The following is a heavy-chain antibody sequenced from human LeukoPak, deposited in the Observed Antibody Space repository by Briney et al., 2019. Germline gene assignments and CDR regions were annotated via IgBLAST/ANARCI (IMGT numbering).Heavy chain of an antibody. CDR1: GGSISGSY. D-gene: IGHD3-10*01. CDR2: IYYSGST. V-gene: IGHV4-59*01. Sequence: SETLSLTCTVSGGSISGSYWSWIRQPPGKGLEWIGYIYYSGSTSYNPSLKSRVTISVDTSKNQFSLKLSSVTAADTAVYYCARGPGALLHWGQGILVTVSS. CDR3: ARGPGALLH. J-gene: IGHJ4*02.